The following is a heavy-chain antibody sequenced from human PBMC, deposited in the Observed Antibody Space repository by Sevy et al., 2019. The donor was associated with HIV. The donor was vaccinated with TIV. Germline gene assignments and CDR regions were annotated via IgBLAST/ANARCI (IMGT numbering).Heavy chain of an antibody. CDR2: INESGIT. J-gene: IGHJ5*02. V-gene: IGHV4-34*01. Sequence: SETLSLTCGVHDGSFSGYYWNWIRQLPGKGLEWIGEINESGITYYNPSLMSRVTISVDTSKKQFSLKLNSVTAADTAVYFCARSPPVVVVPGAPSWFDPWGQGTLVTVSS. CDR1: DGSFSGYY. CDR3: ARSPPVVVVPGAPSWFDP. D-gene: IGHD2-2*01.